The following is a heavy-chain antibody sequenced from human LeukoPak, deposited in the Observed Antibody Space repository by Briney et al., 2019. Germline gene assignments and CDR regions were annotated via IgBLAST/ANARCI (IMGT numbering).Heavy chain of an antibody. CDR2: IYSVGST. J-gene: IGHJ4*02. D-gene: IGHD1-1*01. CDR1: GFTVSSNY. CDR3: ARGVTTGTSPD. V-gene: IGHV3-66*01. Sequence: GGSLRLSCAASGFTVSSNYMSWVRQPPRKELNWVSVIYSVGSTYYADSVKGRFTISRDNSKNTLYLQMNSLRAEDTAVYYCARGVTTGTSPDWGQGTLVTVSS.